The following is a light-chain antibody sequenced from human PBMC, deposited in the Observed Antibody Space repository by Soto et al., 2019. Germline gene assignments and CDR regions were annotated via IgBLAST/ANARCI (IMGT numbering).Light chain of an antibody. Sequence: QSALTQPRSVSGSPGQSVTISCTGTTNDVGNYNYVSWYQQHPSKAPKLMIYDVTKRPSRVPDRFSGSKSGNTASLTISGLQAEDEADYYCCSYAGSYSYVFGTGTKVTVL. V-gene: IGLV2-11*01. J-gene: IGLJ1*01. CDR3: CSYAGSYSYV. CDR2: DVT. CDR1: TNDVGNYNY.